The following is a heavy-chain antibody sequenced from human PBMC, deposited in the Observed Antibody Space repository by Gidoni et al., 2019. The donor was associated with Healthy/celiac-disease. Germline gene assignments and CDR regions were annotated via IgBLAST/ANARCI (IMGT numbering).Heavy chain of an antibody. D-gene: IGHD6-13*01. CDR3: ARRNPNRGYSSSWYGGLWVPPLDY. CDR2: IYYSGST. CDR1: GGSISSSSYY. J-gene: IGHJ4*02. Sequence: QLQLQESGTGLVKPSETLSLTCPVSGGSISSSSYYWSWLRQPPGRGLEWIGSIYYSGSTYYNPSLKSRVTISVDTSKNQFSLKLSSVTAADTAVYYCARRNPNRGYSSSWYGGLWVPPLDYWGQGTLVTVSS. V-gene: IGHV4-39*01.